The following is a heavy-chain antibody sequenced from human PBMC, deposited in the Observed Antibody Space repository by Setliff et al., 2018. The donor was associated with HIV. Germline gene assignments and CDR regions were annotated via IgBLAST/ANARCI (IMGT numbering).Heavy chain of an antibody. CDR1: GFTFNNAW. CDR2: IKSKTDGETT. J-gene: IGHJ5*02. V-gene: IGHV3-15*01. Sequence: GGSLRLSCAASGFTFNNAWMTWVRQAPGKGLEWVGHIKSKTDGETTDYAAPGRGRFTISRDDSKTTLYLQMNSLKTEDTAVYYCTTEDPWLRFGHWGQGTLVTVSS. CDR3: TTEDPWLRFGH. D-gene: IGHD5-12*01.